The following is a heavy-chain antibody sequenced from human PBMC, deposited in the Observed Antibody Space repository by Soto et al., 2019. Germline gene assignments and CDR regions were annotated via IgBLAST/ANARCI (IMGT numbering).Heavy chain of an antibody. CDR3: ARGGVAVAGEGWFDP. CDR2: INPSGGST. D-gene: IGHD6-19*01. V-gene: IGHV1-46*01. CDR1: GYTFTSYY. J-gene: IGHJ5*02. Sequence: QVQLVQSGAEVKKPGASVKVSCKASGYTFTSYYMHWVRQAPGQGLEWMGIINPSGGSTSYAQKFQGRVMMTRDRSTSTVYMELSSLRSEDTAVDYCARGGVAVAGEGWFDPWGQGTLVTVSS.